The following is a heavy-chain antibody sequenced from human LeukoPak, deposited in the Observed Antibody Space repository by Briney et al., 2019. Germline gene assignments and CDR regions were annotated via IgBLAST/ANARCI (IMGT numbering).Heavy chain of an antibody. Sequence: SVKVSCKASGYTFTSNYIHWVRQAPGQGLEWMGGIIPIFSTTNYAQKFQGRVTITADEYTNTAYMELSSLRSEDTAVYYCASGYALGSYYMREVYSDYWGQGTLITVSS. J-gene: IGHJ4*02. CDR1: GYTFTSNY. V-gene: IGHV1-69*13. D-gene: IGHD3-10*01. CDR3: ASGYALGSYYMREVYSDY. CDR2: IIPIFSTT.